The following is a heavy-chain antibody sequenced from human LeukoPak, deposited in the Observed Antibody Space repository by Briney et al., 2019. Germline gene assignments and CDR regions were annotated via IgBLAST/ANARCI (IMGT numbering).Heavy chain of an antibody. CDR1: GYTFTSYD. CDR2: MNPNSGNT. J-gene: IGHJ5*02. D-gene: IGHD3-3*01. Sequence: GASVKVSCKASGYTFTSYDINWVRQATGQGLEWMGWMNPNSGNTAYAQKFQGRVTMTRNTSISTAYMELSSLRSEDTAVYYCARDRGRNTIFGVVITYNWFDPWGQGTLVTVSS. V-gene: IGHV1-8*01. CDR3: ARDRGRNTIFGVVITYNWFDP.